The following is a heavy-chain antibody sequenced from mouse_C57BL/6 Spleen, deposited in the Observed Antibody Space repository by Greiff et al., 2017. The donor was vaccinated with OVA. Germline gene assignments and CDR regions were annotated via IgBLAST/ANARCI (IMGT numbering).Heavy chain of an antibody. CDR1: GYAFSSYW. CDR2: IYPGDGDT. CDR3: ARNDYDEENWFAY. Sequence: QVQLQQSGPELVKPGASVKISCKASGYAFSSYWMNWVKQRPGKGLEWIGQIYPGDGDTNYNGKFKGKATLTADKSSSTAYMQLSSLTSEDSAVYFCARNDYDEENWFAYWGQGTLVTVSA. J-gene: IGHJ3*01. D-gene: IGHD2-4*01. V-gene: IGHV1-80*01.